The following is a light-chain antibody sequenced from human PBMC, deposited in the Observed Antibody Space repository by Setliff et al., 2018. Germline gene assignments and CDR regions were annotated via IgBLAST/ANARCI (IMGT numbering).Light chain of an antibody. CDR1: SSDVGGYNY. V-gene: IGLV2-14*03. J-gene: IGLJ1*01. CDR3: SSYTSSSTVV. CDR2: DVS. Sequence: QSALAQPASVSGSPGQSITISCTGTSSDVGGYNYVSWYQQHPGKAPKLMIYDVSNRPSGVSNRFSGSKSGNTASLTISGLQAEDEADYYCSSYTSSSTVVFGTGTKGTVL.